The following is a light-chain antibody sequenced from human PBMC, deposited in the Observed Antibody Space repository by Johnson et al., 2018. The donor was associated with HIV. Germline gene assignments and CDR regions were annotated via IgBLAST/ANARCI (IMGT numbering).Light chain of an antibody. J-gene: IGLJ1*01. CDR3: GTWDPSLSAGEV. Sequence: QSVLTQPPSVSAAPGQKVTISCSGISSNIGNNYVSWYQQLPGTAPKLLIYDDNKRPSGIPDRFSGSKSGTSATLGITGLQTGDEADYYCGTWDPSLSAGEVFGTGTKVTVL. CDR2: DDN. V-gene: IGLV1-51*01. CDR1: SSNIGNNY.